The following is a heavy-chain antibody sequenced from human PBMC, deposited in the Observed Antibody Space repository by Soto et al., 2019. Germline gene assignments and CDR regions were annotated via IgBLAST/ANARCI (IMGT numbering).Heavy chain of an antibody. D-gene: IGHD1-7*01. Sequence: GGSLRLSCAASGFAVSSNYMTCVRQAPGKGLEWVSVIHSGGDTHYADSVRGRFTISRDNSKNTLYLQMNSLRAEDTAVYYCARSRTGTTYGGMDVWGQGTTVTVSS. CDR1: GFAVSSNY. CDR3: ARSRTGTTYGGMDV. CDR2: IHSGGDT. V-gene: IGHV3-66*01. J-gene: IGHJ6*02.